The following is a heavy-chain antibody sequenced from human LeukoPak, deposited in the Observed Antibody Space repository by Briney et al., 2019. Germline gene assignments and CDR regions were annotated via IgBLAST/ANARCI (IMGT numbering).Heavy chain of an antibody. CDR2: INPSGGST. CDR1: GYTFTSYY. V-gene: IGHV1-46*01. Sequence: ASVKVSCKASGYTFTSYYVHCVRQAPGQGLEWMGIINPSGGSTSYAQKFQGRVTMTRDTSTSTVYMELSSLRSEDTAVHYCARGARVLKYCSGGSCYESNWFDPWGQGTLVTVSS. D-gene: IGHD2-15*01. J-gene: IGHJ5*02. CDR3: ARGARVLKYCSGGSCYESNWFDP.